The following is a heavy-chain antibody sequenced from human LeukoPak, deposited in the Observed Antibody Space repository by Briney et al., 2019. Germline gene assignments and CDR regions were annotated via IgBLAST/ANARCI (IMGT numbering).Heavy chain of an antibody. D-gene: IGHD6-13*01. Sequence: SETLSLTCTVSGGSISSYYWSWIRQPPGKGLEWIGYIYHSGSTYYNPSLKSRITISVDTSKNLFLLSLSSVIAADTAIYYCASQNSYSSSWYPVFDYWGQGALVTVSS. CDR2: IYHSGST. CDR3: ASQNSYSSSWYPVFDY. J-gene: IGHJ4*02. CDR1: GGSISSYY. V-gene: IGHV4-59*04.